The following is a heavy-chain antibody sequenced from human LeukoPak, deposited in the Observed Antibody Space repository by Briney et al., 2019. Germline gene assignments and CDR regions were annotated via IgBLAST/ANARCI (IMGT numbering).Heavy chain of an antibody. CDR1: GGSISSSSYY. CDR2: IYYSGST. D-gene: IGHD1-1*01. J-gene: IGHJ4*02. V-gene: IGHV4-61*05. Sequence: PSETLSLTCTVSGGSISSSSYYWGWIRQPPGKGLEWIGYIYYSGSTNYNPSLKSRVTISVDTSKNQFSLKLSSVTAADTAVYYCARQTRTGHFDYWGQGTLVTVSS. CDR3: ARQTRTGHFDY.